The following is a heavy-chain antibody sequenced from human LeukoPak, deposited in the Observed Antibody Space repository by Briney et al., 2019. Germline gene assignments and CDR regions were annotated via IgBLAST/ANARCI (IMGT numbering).Heavy chain of an antibody. J-gene: IGHJ4*02. CDR3: ARGCPRSTSCYGYYFDY. CDR1: GFTFSSYS. D-gene: IGHD2-2*01. Sequence: GGSLRLSCAASGFTFSSYSMNWVRQAPGKGLEWVSVIYSGGSTYYADSVKGRFTISRDNSKNTLYLQMNSLRAEDTAVYYCARGCPRSTSCYGYYFDYWGQGTLVTVSS. V-gene: IGHV3-53*01. CDR2: IYSGGST.